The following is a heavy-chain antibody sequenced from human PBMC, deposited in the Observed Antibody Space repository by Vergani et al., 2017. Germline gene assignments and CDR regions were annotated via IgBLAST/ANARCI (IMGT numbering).Heavy chain of an antibody. CDR3: AREGDYGIDY. V-gene: IGHV3-33*01. D-gene: IGHD4-17*01. J-gene: IGHJ4*02. Sequence: QVQLVESGGGVVQPGRSLRLSCAASGFTFSSYGMHWVRQAPGKGLEWVAVIWYDGSNKYYADSVKGRFTISRDNSKNTLYLQMNSLRAEDTAVYYCAREGDYGIDYWGQGTLVTVSS. CDR1: GFTFSSYG. CDR2: IWYDGSNK.